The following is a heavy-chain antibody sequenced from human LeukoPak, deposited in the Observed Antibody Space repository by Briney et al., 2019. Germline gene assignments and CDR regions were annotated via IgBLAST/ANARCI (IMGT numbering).Heavy chain of an antibody. CDR1: GFTFSSYA. Sequence: PGGSLRLSCAASGFTFSSYAMSWVRQAPGKGLEWVSAISGSGGSTYYADSVKGRFTISRDNSRNTFFLHMNTLRAEDTAVYFCAKDRGQWLGPFDYWGQGTLVTVSS. V-gene: IGHV3-23*01. CDR2: ISGSGGST. J-gene: IGHJ4*02. CDR3: AKDRGQWLGPFDY. D-gene: IGHD6-19*01.